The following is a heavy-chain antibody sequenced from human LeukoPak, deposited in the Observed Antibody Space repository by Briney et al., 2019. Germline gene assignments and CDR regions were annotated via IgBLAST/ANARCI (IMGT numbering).Heavy chain of an antibody. Sequence: NPSETLSLTCTVSGGSISSYYWSWIRQPPGKGLEWIGYIYYSGSTNYNPSLKSRVTISVDTSKNQFSLKLSSVTAADTAVYYCARQGRGTNWFDPWGQGTLVTVSS. D-gene: IGHD1-26*01. CDR1: GGSISSYY. CDR3: ARQGRGTNWFDP. J-gene: IGHJ5*02. V-gene: IGHV4-59*08. CDR2: IYYSGST.